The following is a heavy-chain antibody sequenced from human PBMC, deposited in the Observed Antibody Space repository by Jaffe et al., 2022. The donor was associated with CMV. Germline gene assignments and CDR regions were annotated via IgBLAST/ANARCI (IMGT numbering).Heavy chain of an antibody. D-gene: IGHD3-10*01. CDR1: GGSISSSSYY. J-gene: IGHJ6*02. V-gene: IGHV4-39*01. CDR3: ASSYYYGSGMLGGYYYYGMDV. CDR2: IYYSGST. Sequence: QLQLQESGPGLVKPSETLSLTCTVSGGSISSSSYYWGWIRQPPGKGLEWIGSIYYSGSTYYNPSLKSRVTISVDTSKNQFSLKLSSVTAADTAVYYCASSYYYGSGMLGGYYYYGMDVWGQGTTVTVSS.